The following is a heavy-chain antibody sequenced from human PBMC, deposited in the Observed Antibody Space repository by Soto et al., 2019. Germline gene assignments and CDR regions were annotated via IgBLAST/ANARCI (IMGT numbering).Heavy chain of an antibody. CDR2: ISGSGGST. CDR1: GFTFSSYA. J-gene: IGHJ4*02. Sequence: EVQLLESGGGLVQPGGSLRLSCAASGFTFSSYAMSWVRQAPGKGLEWVSAISGSGGSTYYADSVKGRFTNSRDNSKNTLYRQMNSLRSEDTAVYYCARAIDGIAAAGSPFDYWGQGPLVTVSS. V-gene: IGHV3-23*01. CDR3: ARAIDGIAAAGSPFDY. D-gene: IGHD6-13*01.